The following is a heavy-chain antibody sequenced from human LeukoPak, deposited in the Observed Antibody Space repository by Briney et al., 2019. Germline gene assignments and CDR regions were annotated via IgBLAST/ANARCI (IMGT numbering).Heavy chain of an antibody. Sequence: GGSLRLSCAASGFTFSSYTMNRVRQAPGRGLEWVSSIISNSRYIHYADSVKGRFTISRDNAKNSLYLQMNSLRAEDTAVYYCAREDYGGNYDYWGQGTLVTVSS. D-gene: IGHD4-23*01. V-gene: IGHV3-21*01. CDR2: IISNSRYI. J-gene: IGHJ4*02. CDR1: GFTFSSYT. CDR3: AREDYGGNYDY.